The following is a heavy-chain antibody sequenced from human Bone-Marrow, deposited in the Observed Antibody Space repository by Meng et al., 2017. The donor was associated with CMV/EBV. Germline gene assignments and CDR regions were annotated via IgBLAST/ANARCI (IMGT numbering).Heavy chain of an antibody. CDR1: GFTFSSYA. CDR3: ARDPFYCSSTSCYGLDYGMDV. J-gene: IGHJ6*02. D-gene: IGHD2-2*01. V-gene: IGHV3-30*04. Sequence: GGSLRLSCAASGFTFSSYAMHWVRQAPGKGLEWVAVISYDGSNKYYADSVKGRFTISRDDSKNTLYLQMNSLRAEDTAVYYCARDPFYCSSTSCYGLDYGMDVWGQGTTVTVSS. CDR2: ISYDGSNK.